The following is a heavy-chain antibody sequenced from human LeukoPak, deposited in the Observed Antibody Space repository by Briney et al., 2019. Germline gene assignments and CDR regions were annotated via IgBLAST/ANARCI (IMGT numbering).Heavy chain of an antibody. Sequence: GRSLRHSCAASGFTFSSYAMHWVRQAPGKGLEWVAVISYDGSNKYYADSVKGRFTISRDNSKNTLYLQMNSLRAEDTAVYYCARDLEPYYYYYGMDVWGQGTTVTVSS. CDR3: ARDLEPYYYYYGMDV. D-gene: IGHD1-1*01. CDR1: GFTFSSYA. CDR2: ISYDGSNK. J-gene: IGHJ6*02. V-gene: IGHV3-30-3*01.